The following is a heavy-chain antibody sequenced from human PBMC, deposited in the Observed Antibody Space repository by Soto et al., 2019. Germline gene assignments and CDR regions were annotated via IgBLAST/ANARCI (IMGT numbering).Heavy chain of an antibody. CDR1: GGSFSGYY. D-gene: IGHD3-22*01. V-gene: IGHV4-34*01. CDR2: INHSGST. Sequence: SETLSLTCAVYGGSFSGYYWSWIRQPPGKGLEWIGEINHSGSTNYNPSLKSRVTISVDTSKNQFSLKLSSVTAADTAVYYCARGRDSSGYYYGGHDYWGQGTPVTVSS. CDR3: ARGRDSSGYYYGGHDY. J-gene: IGHJ4*02.